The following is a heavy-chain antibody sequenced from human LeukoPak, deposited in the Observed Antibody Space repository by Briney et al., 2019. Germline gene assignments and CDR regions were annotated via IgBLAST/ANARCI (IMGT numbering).Heavy chain of an antibody. J-gene: IGHJ4*02. Sequence: GGSLRLSCAASGFTFSSYWMNWVRQAPGKGLEWVANIKQDGSEKYYVDSVKGRFTISRDNAKNSLYLQMNSLRAEDTAVYYCARDPSSLRDSFDFWGQGTLVTVPS. CDR2: IKQDGSEK. CDR1: GFTFSSYW. V-gene: IGHV3-7*01. CDR3: ARDPSSLRDSFDF.